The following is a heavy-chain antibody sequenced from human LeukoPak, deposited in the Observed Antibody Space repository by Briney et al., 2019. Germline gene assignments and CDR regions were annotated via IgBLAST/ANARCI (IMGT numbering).Heavy chain of an antibody. CDR3: ARGASGNYHYFDY. V-gene: IGHV4-34*01. CDR2: INHSGST. Sequence: SETLSLTCAVYGGSFSGYYWSWLRQPPGKGLEWIGEINHSGSTNYNPSLKSRVTISVDTSKNQFSLMLSSVTAADTAVYYCARGASGNYHYFDYWGQGTLVTVSS. D-gene: IGHD1-26*01. J-gene: IGHJ4*02. CDR1: GGSFSGYY.